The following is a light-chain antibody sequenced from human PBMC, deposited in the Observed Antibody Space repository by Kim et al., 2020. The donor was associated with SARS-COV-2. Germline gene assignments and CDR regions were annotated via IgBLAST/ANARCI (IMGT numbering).Light chain of an antibody. J-gene: IGKJ2*01. CDR2: GAS. Sequence: EIVMTQSPATLSVSPGERATLSCRPSQSISINLAWYQLKPGQAPRLLIYGASTRATGVPDRFSASGSGTEFTLTIGSLQSEDFAVYYCQQYNNWPPKFTFGQGTKLEI. V-gene: IGKV3-15*01. CDR3: QQYNNWPPKFT. CDR1: QSISIN.